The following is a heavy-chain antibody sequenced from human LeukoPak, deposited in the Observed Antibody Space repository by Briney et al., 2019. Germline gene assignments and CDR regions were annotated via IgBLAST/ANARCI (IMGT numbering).Heavy chain of an antibody. CDR2: ISYDGTNK. CDR1: GFTFSSYG. CDR3: AKAYSVDSSGYIDY. J-gene: IGHJ4*02. D-gene: IGHD3-22*01. V-gene: IGHV3-30*18. Sequence: GGSLRLSCVGSGFTFSSYGMHWVRQAPGKGLEWVAVISYDGTNKYYADSVKGRFTISRDESKNTLYLQVNSLRAEDTAVYYCAKAYSVDSSGYIDYWGQGTLVTVSS.